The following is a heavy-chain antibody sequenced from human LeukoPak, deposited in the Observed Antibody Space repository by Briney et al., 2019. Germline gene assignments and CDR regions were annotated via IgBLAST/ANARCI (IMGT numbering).Heavy chain of an antibody. Sequence: RLSCAASGFTFSSYWMSWVRQAPGKGLEWVANIKQDGSEKYYVDSVKGRFTISRDNAKNSLYLQMNSLRAEDTAVYYCARRYCSSTSCYPHFDYWGQGTLVTVSS. J-gene: IGHJ4*02. CDR1: GFTFSSYW. CDR2: IKQDGSEK. D-gene: IGHD2-2*01. CDR3: ARRYCSSTSCYPHFDY. V-gene: IGHV3-7*01.